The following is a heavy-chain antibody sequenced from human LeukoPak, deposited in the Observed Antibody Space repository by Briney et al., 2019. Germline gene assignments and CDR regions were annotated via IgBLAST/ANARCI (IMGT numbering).Heavy chain of an antibody. CDR1: GFTFSSYW. D-gene: IGHD3-10*01. Sequence: PGGSLRLSCAASGFTFSSYWMHWVRQAPGKGLMWVSRMKSDGSSTSYADSVKGRFTISRDNAKNTLYLQMNSLRAEDTAVYYCAVRQGGSYTGVSDYWGQGTLVTVSS. J-gene: IGHJ4*02. V-gene: IGHV3-74*01. CDR3: AVRQGGSYTGVSDY. CDR2: MKSDGSST.